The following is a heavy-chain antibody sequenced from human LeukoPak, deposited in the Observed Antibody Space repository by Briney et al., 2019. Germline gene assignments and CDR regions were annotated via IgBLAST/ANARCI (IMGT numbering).Heavy chain of an antibody. V-gene: IGHV2-70*11. CDR1: GFSLRTSGMC. J-gene: IGHJ5*02. CDR2: IDWDNDK. CDR3: VRTRPVSGWFAP. D-gene: IGHD5/OR15-5a*01. Sequence: ESGPTLVNPTQTPTLTCTFSGFSLRTSGMCVSWIRQPPGKALEWLVRIDWDNDKYYTTSLKTRLTISKDTSKNQVVLTMTNMDPVDTASYYCVRTRPVSGWFAPWGQGTLVTVSS.